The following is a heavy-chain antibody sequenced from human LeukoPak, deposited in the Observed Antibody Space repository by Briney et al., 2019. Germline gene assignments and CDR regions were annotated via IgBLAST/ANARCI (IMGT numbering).Heavy chain of an antibody. J-gene: IGHJ4*02. V-gene: IGHV3-30-3*01. CDR2: ISYDGSNK. D-gene: IGHD1-1*01. CDR1: GFTFSSYA. Sequence: GGSLRLPCAASGFTFSSYAMHWVRQAPGKGLEWVAVISYDGSNKYYADSVKGRFTISRDNAENSLYLQMNSLRAEDTAVYYCARDSIQLWPNAIDFWGQGTLVTVSS. CDR3: ARDSIQLWPNAIDF.